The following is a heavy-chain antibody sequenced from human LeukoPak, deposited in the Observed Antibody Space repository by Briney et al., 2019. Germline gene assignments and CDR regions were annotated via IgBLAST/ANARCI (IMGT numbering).Heavy chain of an antibody. J-gene: IGHJ4*02. CDR1: GFTFSSYA. V-gene: IGHV3-30-3*01. CDR3: ARDLWGYSYGLTF. Sequence: GGSLRLSCAASGFTFSSYAMHWVRQAPGKGLEWVAVISYDGSDKYYADSVKGRFTTSRDNSKNTLYLQMNSLRAEDTAVYYCARDLWGYSYGLTFWGQGTLVTVSS. CDR2: ISYDGSDK. D-gene: IGHD5-18*01.